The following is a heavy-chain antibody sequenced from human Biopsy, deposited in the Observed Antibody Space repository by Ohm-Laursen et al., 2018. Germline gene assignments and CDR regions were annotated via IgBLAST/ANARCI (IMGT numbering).Heavy chain of an antibody. CDR1: GYSFLSYY. J-gene: IGHJ4*02. CDR3: AKNSGWYGDLYYFDY. CDR2: IKPIGSTT. D-gene: IGHD6-19*01. V-gene: IGHV1-46*01. Sequence: GASVTVPCQASGYSFLSYYTHWVRQAPGQGLEWKGMIKPIGSTTSHPQIFQGRVTMNRDTSKSTVYMELTSLRSAHTAVYFCAKNSGWYGDLYYFDYWGQGTLVTVSS.